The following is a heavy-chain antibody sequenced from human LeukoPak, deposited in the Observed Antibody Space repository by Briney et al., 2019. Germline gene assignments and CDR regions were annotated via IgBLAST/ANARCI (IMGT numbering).Heavy chain of an antibody. D-gene: IGHD6-19*01. CDR3: ARGTAVAGLYYFDY. V-gene: IGHV4-34*01. CDR1: GGSFSGYY. CDR2: INHSGST. J-gene: IGHJ4*02. Sequence: SETLSLTCAVYGGSFSGYYWSWIRQPPGKGLEWIGEINHSGSTNYNPPLKSRVTISVDTSKNQFSLKLSSVTAADTAVYYCARGTAVAGLYYFDYWGQGTLVTVSS.